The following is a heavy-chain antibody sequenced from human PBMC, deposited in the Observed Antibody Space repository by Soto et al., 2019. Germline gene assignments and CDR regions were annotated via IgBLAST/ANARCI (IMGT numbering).Heavy chain of an antibody. CDR1: GYSFTNFH. V-gene: IGHV1-46*01. Sequence: ASVKVSCKASGYSFTNFHIHWVRQAPGQGLEWMGMIDPSGGITRDAQRLQGRITMTRDASTSTVYMELRSLTSEDTAVYYCARDVIALENYKPIVYYFDHWGQGPLVTVS. J-gene: IGHJ4*02. CDR2: IDPSGGIT. CDR3: ARDVIALENYKPIVYYFDH. D-gene: IGHD2-15*01.